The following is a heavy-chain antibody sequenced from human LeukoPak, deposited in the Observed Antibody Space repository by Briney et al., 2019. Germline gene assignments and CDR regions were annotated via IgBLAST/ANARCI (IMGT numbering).Heavy chain of an antibody. CDR2: IYYSGST. D-gene: IGHD6-6*01. CDR1: GGSISSGGYY. CDR3: AREQGAAARRHEFVVGAFDI. V-gene: IGHV4-31*03. J-gene: IGHJ3*02. Sequence: PSETLSLTCTVSGGSISSGGYYRSWIRQHPGKGLEWIGYIYYSGSTYYNPSLKSRVTISVDTSKNQFSLKLSSVTAADTAVYYCAREQGAAARRHEFVVGAFDIWGQGTMVTVSS.